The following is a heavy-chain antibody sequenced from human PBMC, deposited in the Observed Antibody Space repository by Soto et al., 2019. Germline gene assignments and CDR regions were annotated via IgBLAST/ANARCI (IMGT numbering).Heavy chain of an antibody. CDR1: GATFSSYA. D-gene: IGHD5-12*01. CDR3: VRVVAIPGYPDN. J-gene: IGHJ4*02. CDR2: IVPTVDTS. V-gene: IGHV1-69*12. Sequence: QVQLVQSGAEVRQPASSVKVSCKTSGATFSSYAITWVRQAPGQGLEWMGGIVPTVDTSTYAQKFQGRVTITADEFTNAVYMELSSLRYDDTAVYYCVRVVAIPGYPDNWGQGTLVTVSS.